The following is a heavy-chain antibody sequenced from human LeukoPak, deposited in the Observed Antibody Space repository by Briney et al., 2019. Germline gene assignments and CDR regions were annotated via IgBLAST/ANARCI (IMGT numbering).Heavy chain of an antibody. V-gene: IGHV4-38-2*02. CDR3: ARERHDSSGYRFQH. CDR1: GCSISSGYY. D-gene: IGHD3-22*01. Sequence: PSETLSLTCTVSGCSISSGYYWGWIRQPPGKGLEWIGSIYQSGSTYYNPSLKSRVTISVDTSKNQFSLKLSSVTAADTAVYYCARERHDSSGYRFQHWGQGTLVTVSS. J-gene: IGHJ1*01. CDR2: IYQSGST.